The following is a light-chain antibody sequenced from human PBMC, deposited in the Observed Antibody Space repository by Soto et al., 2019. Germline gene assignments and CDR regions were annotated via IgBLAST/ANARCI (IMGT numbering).Light chain of an antibody. J-gene: IGLJ1*01. CDR2: EVS. V-gene: IGLV2-14*01. CDR3: SSYTSSSTLYV. Sequence: QSALTQPASVSGSPGQSITTSCTGTSSDVGGYNYVSWYQQHPGKAPKLTIYEVSNRPSGVSNRFSGSKSGNTASLTISGLQAEDEADYYCSSYTSSSTLYVFGTGTKVTVL. CDR1: SSDVGGYNY.